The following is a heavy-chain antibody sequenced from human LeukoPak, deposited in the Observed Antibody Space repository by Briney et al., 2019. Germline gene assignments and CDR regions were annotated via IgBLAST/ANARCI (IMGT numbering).Heavy chain of an antibody. CDR3: ARDSLRYFDYGSLGGLY. Sequence: GGSLRLSCAAAGFTFSSYGMSWVRQAPGRGREWVLAIRGSGGSTYYADSVKGRFTISRDNSKNTLYLQMNSLRAEDTAVYYCARDSLRYFDYGSLGGLYWGQGTLVTVSS. CDR2: IRGSGGST. D-gene: IGHD3-9*01. CDR1: GFTFSSYG. V-gene: IGHV3-23*01. J-gene: IGHJ4*02.